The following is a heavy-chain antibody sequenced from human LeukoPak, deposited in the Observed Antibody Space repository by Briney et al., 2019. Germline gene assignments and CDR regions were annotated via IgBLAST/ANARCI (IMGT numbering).Heavy chain of an antibody. CDR3: ASQGLATVRVFR. CDR2: ISSSSSYI. J-gene: IGHJ4*02. D-gene: IGHD2/OR15-2a*01. Sequence: GGSLRLSCAASGFTFSSYSMNWVRQAPGKGLEWVSSISSSSSYIYYADSVKGRFTISRDNAKNSLYLQMNSLRAEDTAVYYCASQGLATVRVFRWGQGTLVTVSS. CDR1: GFTFSSYS. V-gene: IGHV3-21*01.